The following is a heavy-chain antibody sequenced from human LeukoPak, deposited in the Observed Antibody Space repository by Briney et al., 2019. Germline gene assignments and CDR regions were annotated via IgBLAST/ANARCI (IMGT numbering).Heavy chain of an antibody. D-gene: IGHD2-15*01. Sequence: GESLRISCKGSGYSFTSYWIGWVRQMPGKGLEWMGIIYPGDSDTRYSPSFQGQVTISADKSISTAYLQWSSLKATDTAMYYCARLGGYCSGGSCYSSGYFDYWGQGTLVTVSS. V-gene: IGHV5-51*01. J-gene: IGHJ4*02. CDR3: ARLGGYCSGGSCYSSGYFDY. CDR2: IYPGDSDT. CDR1: GYSFTSYW.